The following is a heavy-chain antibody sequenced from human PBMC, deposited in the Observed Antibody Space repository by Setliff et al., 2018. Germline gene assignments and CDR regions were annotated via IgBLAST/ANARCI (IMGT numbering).Heavy chain of an antibody. CDR2: ISAYSGNT. J-gene: IGHJ4*02. CDR1: GYTFSNYG. V-gene: IGHV1-18*01. Sequence: ASVKVSCKASGYTFSNYGITWVRQAPGQGLEWMGWISAYSGNTKYAQKLQGRATMTTDTSTTTAYLELRSLTSDDTAVYYCSRLVRYCTTTSCQGASGAEFWGQGTLVTVSS. CDR3: SRLVRYCTTTSCQGASGAEF. D-gene: IGHD2-2*01.